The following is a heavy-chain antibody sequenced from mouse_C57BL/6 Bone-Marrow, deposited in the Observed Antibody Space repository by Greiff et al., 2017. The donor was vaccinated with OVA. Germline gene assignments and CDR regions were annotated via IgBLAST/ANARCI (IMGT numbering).Heavy chain of an antibody. CDR1: GFNIKDYY. D-gene: IGHD1-1*01. CDR3: TTEIYYYGSSYHFDY. J-gene: IGHJ2*01. V-gene: IGHV14-1*01. CDR2: IDPEDGDT. Sequence: DVHLVESGAELVRPGASVKLSCTASGFNIKDYYMHWVKQRPEQGLEWIGRIDPEDGDTEYAPKFQGKATMTADTSSNTAYLQLSSLTSEDTAVYYCTTEIYYYGSSYHFDYWGQGTTLTVSS.